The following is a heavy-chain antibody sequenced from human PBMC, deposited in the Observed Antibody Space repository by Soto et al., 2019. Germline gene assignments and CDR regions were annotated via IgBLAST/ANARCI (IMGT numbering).Heavy chain of an antibody. J-gene: IGHJ5*02. D-gene: IGHD2-2*02. CDR3: ARAGYCSSTRCYIRWFDP. CDR2: IYTSGST. Sequence: QVQLQESGPGLVKPSETLSLTCTVSGGSISSYYWSWIRRPAGKGLEWIGRIYTSGSTNYNPSLKSRVTMSVDTSKNQFSLKLSSVTAADTAVYYCARAGYCSSTRCYIRWFDPWGQGTLVTVSS. V-gene: IGHV4-4*07. CDR1: GGSISSYY.